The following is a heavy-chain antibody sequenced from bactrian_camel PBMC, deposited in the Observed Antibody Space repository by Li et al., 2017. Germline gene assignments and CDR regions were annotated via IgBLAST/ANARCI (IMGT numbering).Heavy chain of an antibody. CDR1: GFSFRGSH. J-gene: IGHJ4*01. Sequence: VQLVESGGGSVQAGGSLKLSCAASGFSFRGSHMSWQRQAPGKELEWVSTINPGGGTAYYKDSVKGRYTISRDNAKNTMYLQMNNLKPEDTAVYYCVSRGLYGGLWLNWGQGTQVTVS. CDR2: INPGGGTA. V-gene: IGHV3S40*01. CDR3: VSRGLYGGLWLN. D-gene: IGHD6*01.